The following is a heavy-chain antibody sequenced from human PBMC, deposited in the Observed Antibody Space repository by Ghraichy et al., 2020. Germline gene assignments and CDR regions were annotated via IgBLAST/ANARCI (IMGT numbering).Heavy chain of an antibody. CDR2: IKSKSDGGTT. CDR3: SIPRMSLYYYGMDV. Sequence: LSLTCAASGFTFSNAWMSWVRQAPGKGLEWVGRIKSKSDGGTTDYAAPVKGRFTISRDDSKNTVYLQMNSLKTEDTAVYYCSIPRMSLYYYGMDVWGQGTTVTVSS. V-gene: IGHV3-15*01. D-gene: IGHD2-8*01. CDR1: GFTFSNAW. J-gene: IGHJ6*02.